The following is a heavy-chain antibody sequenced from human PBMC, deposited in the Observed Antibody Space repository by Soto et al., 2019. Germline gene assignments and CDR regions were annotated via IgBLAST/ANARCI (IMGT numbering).Heavy chain of an antibody. V-gene: IGHV4-59*01. CDR2: IYYSGST. Sequence: SSETRSRTWTVSGGSISRYYWSWRGQPPGKGLGWIGYIYYSGSTNYDPSLKSRVTISVDTSKNQFSLKLSSVTAADTAVYYCARDRTGSSWYQNYYYYGMDVWGQGTAVTVSS. CDR1: GGSISRYY. J-gene: IGHJ6*02. CDR3: ARDRTGSSWYQNYYYYGMDV. D-gene: IGHD6-13*01.